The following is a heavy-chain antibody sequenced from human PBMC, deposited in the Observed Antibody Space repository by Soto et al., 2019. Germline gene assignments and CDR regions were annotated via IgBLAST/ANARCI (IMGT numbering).Heavy chain of an antibody. CDR1: GYTFTIYG. CDR3: ARVDYYDSSGYYGY. D-gene: IGHD3-22*01. J-gene: IGHJ4*01. V-gene: IGHV1-18*03. CDR2: ISGYNGNT. Sequence: QVQLVQSGAEVKKPGASVKVSCKASGYTFTIYGISWVRQAPGQGLEWMGWISGYNGNTDYAQNPQARVTLTTDASTRSVYMEMRSLRSNDMAVYYCARVDYYDSSGYYGYWGQGTLITVSS.